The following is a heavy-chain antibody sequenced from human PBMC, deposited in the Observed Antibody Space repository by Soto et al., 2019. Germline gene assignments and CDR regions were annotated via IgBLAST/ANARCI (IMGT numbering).Heavy chain of an antibody. V-gene: IGHV1-2*04. CDR1: GYTFTGYY. Sequence: ASVKVSCKASGYTFTGYYMHWVRQAPGQGLEWMGWINPNSSGTNYAQKFQGWVTMTRDTSISTAYMELSRLRSDDTAVYYCARVRGGYSSGWSPFDIWGQGTMVTVS. CDR2: INPNSSGT. CDR3: ARVRGGYSSGWSPFDI. J-gene: IGHJ3*02. D-gene: IGHD6-19*01.